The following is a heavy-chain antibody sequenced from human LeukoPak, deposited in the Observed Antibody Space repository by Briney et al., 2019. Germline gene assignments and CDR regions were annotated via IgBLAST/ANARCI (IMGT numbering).Heavy chain of an antibody. V-gene: IGHV1-69*13. D-gene: IGHD1-26*01. CDR2: IIPIFGTA. Sequence: SVKVSCKASGGTFSSYAISWVRQAPGQGLEWMGGIIPIFGTANYAQKFQGRVTITADESTSTAYMELSSLRSEDTAVYYCASRTGELLNFDYWGQGILVTVSS. J-gene: IGHJ4*02. CDR3: ASRTGELLNFDY. CDR1: GGTFSSYA.